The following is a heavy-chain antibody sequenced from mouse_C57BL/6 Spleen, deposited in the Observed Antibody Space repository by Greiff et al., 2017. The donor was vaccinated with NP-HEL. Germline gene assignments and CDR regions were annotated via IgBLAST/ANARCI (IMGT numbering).Heavy chain of an antibody. D-gene: IGHD4-1*02. CDR2: IYPGDGDT. Sequence: VKLMESGAELVKPGASVKISCKASGYAFSSYWMNWVKQRPGKGLEWIGQIYPGDGDTNYNGKFKGKATLTADKSSSTAYMQLSSLTSEDSAVYFCARSTGTWIDYWGQGTTLTVSS. V-gene: IGHV1-80*01. CDR3: ARSTGTWIDY. J-gene: IGHJ2*01. CDR1: GYAFSSYW.